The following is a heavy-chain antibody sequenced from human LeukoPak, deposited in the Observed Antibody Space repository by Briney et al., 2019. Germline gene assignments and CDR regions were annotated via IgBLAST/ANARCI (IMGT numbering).Heavy chain of an antibody. V-gene: IGHV4-59*01. CDR3: AKAYPTPQGVNFDY. D-gene: IGHD3-16*01. CDR1: GASIRSYY. Sequence: SETLSLTCTVSGASIRSYYWSWLRQPPGRGLECIGYIYYTGSTNYNYNPSLKSRVTISVDTSKNQFSLKLSSVTAADTAVYYCAKAYPTPQGVNFDYWGQGTLVTVSS. CDR2: IYYTGSTNY. J-gene: IGHJ4*02.